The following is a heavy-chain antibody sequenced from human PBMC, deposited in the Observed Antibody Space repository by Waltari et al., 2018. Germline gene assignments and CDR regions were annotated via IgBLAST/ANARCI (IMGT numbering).Heavy chain of an antibody. J-gene: IGHJ4*02. V-gene: IGHV4-34*01. CDR2: SNHRGST. CDR3: ARGGWTGGYDRAVAGYYFDY. CDR1: GGSFSGYY. Sequence: QVQLQQWGAGLLKPSETLSLTCAVYGGSFSGYYCSWIRQPPGTGLEWIGESNHRGSTNYNPSLKSRVTISVDTSKNQFSLKRISVTAADTAVYYCARGGWTGGYDRAVAGYYFDYWGQGTLVTVSS. D-gene: IGHD6-19*01.